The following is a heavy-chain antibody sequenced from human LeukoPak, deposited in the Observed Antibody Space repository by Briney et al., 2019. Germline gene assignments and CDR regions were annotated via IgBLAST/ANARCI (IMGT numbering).Heavy chain of an antibody. V-gene: IGHV3-23*01. CDR2: ISASGGST. CDR1: GFTFSSYA. Sequence: PGGSLRLSCAASGFTFSSYAMSWVRQAPGKGLEWVSLISASGGSTYYGDSVKGQFTVSRDNSKNTLYLEMDSLGAEDTAVYYCAKDLPLGYWPRTPLVLNYFDPWGQGTLVTVSS. J-gene: IGHJ5*02. CDR3: AKDLPLGYWPRTPLVLNYFDP. D-gene: IGHD2-15*01.